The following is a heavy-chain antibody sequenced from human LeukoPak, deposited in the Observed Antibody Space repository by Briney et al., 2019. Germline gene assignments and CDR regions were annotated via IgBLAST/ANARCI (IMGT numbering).Heavy chain of an antibody. CDR1: AFTFSNAW. Sequence: GGSLRLSCAASAFTFSNAWMSWVRQAPGKGLEWVSVIYSGGSTYYADSVKGRFTISRDNSKNTLYLQMNSLRAEDTAVYYCARDGGSGYDLVYWGQGTLVTVSS. V-gene: IGHV3-66*01. J-gene: IGHJ4*02. D-gene: IGHD5-12*01. CDR2: IYSGGST. CDR3: ARDGGSGYDLVY.